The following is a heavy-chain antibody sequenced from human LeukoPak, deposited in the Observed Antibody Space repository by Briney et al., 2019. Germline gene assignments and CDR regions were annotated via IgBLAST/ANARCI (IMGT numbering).Heavy chain of an antibody. Sequence: GGSLRLSCAAPGFTFSSYSMNWVRQAPGKGLEWVSSISSSSSYIYYADSVKGRFTISRDNAKNSLYLQMNSLRAEDTAVYYCARVYYGDYGGAFDIWGQGTMVTVSS. D-gene: IGHD4-17*01. CDR3: ARVYYGDYGGAFDI. V-gene: IGHV3-21*01. CDR2: ISSSSSYI. CDR1: GFTFSSYS. J-gene: IGHJ3*02.